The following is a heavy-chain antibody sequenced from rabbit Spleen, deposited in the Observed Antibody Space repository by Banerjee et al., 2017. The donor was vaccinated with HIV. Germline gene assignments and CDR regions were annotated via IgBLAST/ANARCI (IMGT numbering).Heavy chain of an antibody. Sequence: QSLEESGGDLVKPGASLTLTCTASGFSFSSSYWICWVRQAPGKGLEWIACIYAGSSGSTYYANWAKGRFTISKTSSTTVTLQMTSLTAADTATYFCARDGSGGISTYGMDLWGQGTLVTVS. D-gene: IGHD1-1*01. V-gene: IGHV1S40*01. J-gene: IGHJ6*01. CDR1: GFSFSSSYW. CDR2: IYAGSSGST. CDR3: ARDGSGGISTYGMDL.